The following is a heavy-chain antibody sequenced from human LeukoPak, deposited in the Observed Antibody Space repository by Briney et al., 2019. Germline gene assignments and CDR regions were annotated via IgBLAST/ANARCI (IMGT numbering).Heavy chain of an antibody. CDR1: ASTFSNYW. CDR3: GRDPPGSRIRMAAFDH. Sequence: PGGSLRLSCVASASTFSNYWMHWVRQAPGKGLVWVSRINPDGSGTNYADSVAGRFTISRDNAKNTLYLQMNSLRAEDTAVYYCGRDPPGSRIRMAAFDHSGQGTLLTVSS. J-gene: IGHJ4*02. V-gene: IGHV3-74*01. D-gene: IGHD2-15*01. CDR2: INPDGSGT.